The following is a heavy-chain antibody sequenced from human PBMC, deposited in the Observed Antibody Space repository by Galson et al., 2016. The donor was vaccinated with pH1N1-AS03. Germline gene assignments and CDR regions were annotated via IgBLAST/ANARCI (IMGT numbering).Heavy chain of an antibody. CDR2: IYYSGST. CDR3: ARQKGGSKTAFDI. CDR1: DGSISSSSYY. D-gene: IGHD3-16*01. Sequence: ETLSLTCTVSDGSISSSSYYWGWIRQPPGKGLDWIASIYYSGSTYSNPSLKSRVTISVDTFKNQFSLKLISVTAADTAVYYCARQKGGSKTAFDIWGQGTMVTVSS. V-gene: IGHV4-39*01. J-gene: IGHJ3*02.